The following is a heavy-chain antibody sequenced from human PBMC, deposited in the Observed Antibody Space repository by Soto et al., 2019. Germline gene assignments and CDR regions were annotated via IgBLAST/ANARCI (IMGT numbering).Heavy chain of an antibody. V-gene: IGHV3-23*01. CDR3: AKGDSSSYCGDH. CDR1: GFTFSAYA. CDR2: ITSGGSA. D-gene: IGHD3-22*01. J-gene: IGHJ4*02. Sequence: GGSLILSCAASGFTFSAYAMGWVRQAPGKGLEWVSGITSGGSAFYADSVKGRFTLSRDNSKNALYLQMNSLRAEDTATYYCAKGDSSSYCGDHWGQGTLVTVSS.